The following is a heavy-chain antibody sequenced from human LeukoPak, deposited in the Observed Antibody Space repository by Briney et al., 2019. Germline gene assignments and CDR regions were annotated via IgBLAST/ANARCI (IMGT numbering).Heavy chain of an antibody. V-gene: IGHV5-51*01. J-gene: IGHJ4*02. D-gene: IGHD3-9*01. Sequence: TVSCTASRGTFSSYALSWVRQMPGKDLNWMGIIYLRDFHNKYSPSSQGQVTISADSSINSAHPQWNSRNAPDRAIYFCSGTQDGNFHWDSWGQGTLVTVSS. CDR3: SGTQDGNFHWDS. CDR2: IYLRDFHN. CDR1: RGTFSSYA.